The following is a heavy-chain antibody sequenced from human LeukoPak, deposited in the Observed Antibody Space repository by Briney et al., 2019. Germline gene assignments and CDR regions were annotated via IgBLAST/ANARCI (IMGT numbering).Heavy chain of an antibody. CDR1: GGSSTTYY. Sequence: SETLSLTCTVAGGSSTTYYCSGIRQPPGKGLEWIGYIYYSGNTNYNPSLKSRVTISVDTSKNQFSLKLSSVTAADTAVYYCARCAPSGGFDYWGQGTLVTVSS. V-gene: IGHV4-59*01. J-gene: IGHJ4*02. CDR2: IYYSGNT. D-gene: IGHD3-10*01. CDR3: ARCAPSGGFDY.